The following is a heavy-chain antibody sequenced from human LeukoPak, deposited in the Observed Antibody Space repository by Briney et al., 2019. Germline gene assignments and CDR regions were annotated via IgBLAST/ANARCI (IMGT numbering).Heavy chain of an antibody. CDR3: ARGRYGP. V-gene: IGHV4-34*01. D-gene: IGHD4-17*01. Sequence: SENLSLTCAVYGGSFSGYYWSWIRQPPGKGLEWIGEINHSGSTNYNPSLKSRVTISVDTSKNQFSLKLSSVTAADTAVYYCARGRYGPWGQGTLVTVSS. CDR2: INHSGST. CDR1: GGSFSGYY. J-gene: IGHJ5*02.